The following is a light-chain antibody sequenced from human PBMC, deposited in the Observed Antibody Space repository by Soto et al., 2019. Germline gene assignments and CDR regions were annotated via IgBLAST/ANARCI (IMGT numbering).Light chain of an antibody. V-gene: IGKV1-39*01. J-gene: IGKJ1*01. CDR1: QSIINY. CDR3: QQSYSTPRT. CDR2: AAS. Sequence: DIQMTQSPSSLSASVWDRVTITSRASQSIINYLNWYHQKPGIPPKLLIYAASSLQSGVPSRFSGSGSGTDFTLTISSLQPEDFATYYCQQSYSTPRTFGQGTEVYIK.